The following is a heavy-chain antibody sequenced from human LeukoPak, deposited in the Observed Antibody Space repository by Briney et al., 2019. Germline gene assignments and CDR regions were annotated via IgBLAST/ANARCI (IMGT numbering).Heavy chain of an antibody. D-gene: IGHD6-19*01. J-gene: IGHJ4*02. V-gene: IGHV3-48*03. Sequence: GGSLRLSCAASAFTFSSYEMNWVRQAPGKGLEWVSYISSGGNTMYYADSVKGRFTISRDNTKNSLYLQTNSLTTEDTAVYYCARGVPASVAGSFDYWGQGILVTVSS. CDR1: AFTFSSYE. CDR2: ISSGGNTM. CDR3: ARGVPASVAGSFDY.